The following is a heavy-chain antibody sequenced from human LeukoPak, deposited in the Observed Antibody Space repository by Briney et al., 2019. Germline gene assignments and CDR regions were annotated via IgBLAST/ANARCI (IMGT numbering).Heavy chain of an antibody. Sequence: SETLSLTCTVSGVSISSYYWSWIRQPPGKGLEWIGYIYYSGSTNYNPSLKSRVTISVDTSKNQFSLKLSSVTAADTAVYYCARHRYYYGSGIDYWGQGTLVTVSS. CDR1: GVSISSYY. V-gene: IGHV4-59*08. CDR2: IYYSGST. D-gene: IGHD3-10*01. CDR3: ARHRYYYGSGIDY. J-gene: IGHJ4*02.